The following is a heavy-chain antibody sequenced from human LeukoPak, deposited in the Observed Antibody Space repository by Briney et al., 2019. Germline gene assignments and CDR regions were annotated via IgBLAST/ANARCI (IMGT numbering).Heavy chain of an antibody. V-gene: IGHV3-7*03. J-gene: IGHJ5*02. CDR3: ARDRIQIGYGSRSEWFDP. Sequence: GSLRLSCAASGFTFRSYWMSWVRQAPGKGLEWVANINQGGSVKYYVDSVKGRFTISRDDAKNSLYVQMNSLRDEDTAVYYCARDRIQIGYGSRSEWFDPWGQGTLVTVSS. CDR1: GFTFRSYW. D-gene: IGHD3-10*01. CDR2: INQGGSVK.